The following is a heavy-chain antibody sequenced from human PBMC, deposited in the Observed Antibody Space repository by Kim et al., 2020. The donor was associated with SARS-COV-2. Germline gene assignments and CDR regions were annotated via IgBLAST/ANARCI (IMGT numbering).Heavy chain of an antibody. Sequence: SETLSLTCTVSGGSVSSGSYYWSWIRQPPGKGLEWIGYIYYSGSTNYNPSLKSRVTISVDTSKNQFSLKLSSVTAADTAVYYCARDNVLRYFDWLSDYYG. CDR3: ARDNVLRYFDWLSDYYG. D-gene: IGHD3-9*01. CDR2: IYYSGST. V-gene: IGHV4-61*01. CDR1: GGSVSSGSYY. J-gene: IGHJ6*01.